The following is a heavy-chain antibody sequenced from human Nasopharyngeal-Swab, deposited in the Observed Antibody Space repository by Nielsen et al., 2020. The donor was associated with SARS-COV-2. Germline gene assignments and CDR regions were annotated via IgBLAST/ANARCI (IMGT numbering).Heavy chain of an antibody. CDR1: GGSIRRGDYY. CDR3: GRESKVDDSSGY. Sequence: SETLSLTCIVSGGSIRRGDYYWGWIRQPPGKGLEWIGYIYDRGSTYYNPSLESRLTISVDTSKDQFSLNLSSVTAADTAVYYCGRESKVDDSSGYWGQGTLVTVSS. V-gene: IGHV4-30-4*01. J-gene: IGHJ4*02. D-gene: IGHD3-22*01. CDR2: IYDRGST.